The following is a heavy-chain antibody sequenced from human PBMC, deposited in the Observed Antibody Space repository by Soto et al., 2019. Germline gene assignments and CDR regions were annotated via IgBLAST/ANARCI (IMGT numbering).Heavy chain of an antibody. D-gene: IGHD6-13*01. J-gene: IGHJ5*02. V-gene: IGHV3-30*14. CDR3: ARSSVHIAAAGRLDL. CDR1: GFAFRSHA. CDR2: ISSDGATK. Sequence: GGSLRLSCTASGFAFRSHAMQWGRQAPGKGLEWVAVISSDGATKYVADSLKGRLTISRDNFESTMSLQMNNLRPEDTALYYCARSSVHIAAAGRLDLWGPGTLVTVSS.